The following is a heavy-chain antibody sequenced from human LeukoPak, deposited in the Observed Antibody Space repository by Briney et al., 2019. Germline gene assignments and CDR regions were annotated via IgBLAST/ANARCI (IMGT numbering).Heavy chain of an antibody. D-gene: IGHD2-2*01. CDR1: GFTFSRHW. V-gene: IGHV3-74*01. CDR3: ARGSSTPFDY. CDR2: ISNDGKNI. Sequence: GGSLRLSCTASGFTFSRHWMHWVRQAPEKGLEWVSRISNDGKNIAYADSVKDRFTISRDNAKNTLYLEINSLGTEDTAVYYCARGSSTPFDYWGQGTLVTVSS. J-gene: IGHJ4*02.